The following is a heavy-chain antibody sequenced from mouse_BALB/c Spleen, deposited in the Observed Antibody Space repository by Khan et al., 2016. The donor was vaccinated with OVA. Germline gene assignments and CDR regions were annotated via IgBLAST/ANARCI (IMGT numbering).Heavy chain of an antibody. CDR3: ARSPYGNFAY. J-gene: IGHJ3*01. Sequence: EVELVESGGGLVKPGGSLKLSCAASGFTFSTYAMSWVRQTPEKRLEWVATISSDGDYTYYPDNVTGRFTIPSDNAKNTLYLQMSSLRSEDTAMYYCARSPYGNFAYWGQGTLVTVSA. D-gene: IGHD2-1*01. CDR2: ISSDGDYT. V-gene: IGHV5-9-3*01. CDR1: GFTFSTYA.